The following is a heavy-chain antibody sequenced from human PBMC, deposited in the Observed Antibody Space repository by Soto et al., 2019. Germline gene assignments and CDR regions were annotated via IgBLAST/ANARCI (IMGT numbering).Heavy chain of an antibody. J-gene: IGHJ4*02. CDR1: GGTFSSYA. CDR2: IIPIFGTA. CDR3: ARLRYFDWLLNPYYFDY. Sequence: QVQLVQSGAEVKKPGSSVKVSCKASGGTFSSYAISWVRQAPGQGLEWMGGIIPIFGTANYAQKFQGRVTITAEESTITAYMELSSLRSEDTAVYYCARLRYFDWLLNPYYFDYWGQGTLFTVSS. D-gene: IGHD3-9*01. V-gene: IGHV1-69*01.